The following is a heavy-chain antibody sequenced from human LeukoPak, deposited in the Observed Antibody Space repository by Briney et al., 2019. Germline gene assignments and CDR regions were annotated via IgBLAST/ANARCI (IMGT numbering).Heavy chain of an antibody. CDR1: GGSFSGYY. CDR3: ARPTSKLGSFDY. V-gene: IGHV4-34*01. D-gene: IGHD2/OR15-2a*01. J-gene: IGHJ4*02. CDR2: INHSGST. Sequence: SETLSLTCAVYGGSFSGYYWSWIRQPPGKGLEWIGEINHSGSTNYNPSLKSRITISVDTSKNQFSLKMRSVTAADTAVYYCARPTSKLGSFDYWGQGTLVTVSS.